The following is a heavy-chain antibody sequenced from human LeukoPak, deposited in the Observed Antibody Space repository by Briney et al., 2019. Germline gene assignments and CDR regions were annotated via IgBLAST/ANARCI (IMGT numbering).Heavy chain of an antibody. V-gene: IGHV3-66*02. Sequence: GRSLRLSCAASGFTVSGKYMTWVRQAPGKGLERVSVIYSGGSTFYAGSLEGRFTISRDNSKNTLYLQMNSLRAEDTAVYYCAATTLITMVRGVITNGYMDVWGKGTTVTVSS. D-gene: IGHD3-10*01. CDR2: IYSGGST. J-gene: IGHJ6*03. CDR3: AATTLITMVRGVITNGYMDV. CDR1: GFTVSGKY.